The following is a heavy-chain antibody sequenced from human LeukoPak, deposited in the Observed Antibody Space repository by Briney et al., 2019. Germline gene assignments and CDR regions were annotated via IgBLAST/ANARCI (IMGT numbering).Heavy chain of an antibody. J-gene: IGHJ4*02. D-gene: IGHD2-21*02. CDR1: GFTFSGST. CDR2: IRSKANSYAT. CDR3: TRCGGDCSITPFDY. V-gene: IGHV3-73*01. Sequence: SGGSLRLSCAASGFTFSGSTIHWVRQASGKGLEWVGRIRSKANSYATAYAASVKGRFTISRDDSKNTAYLQMNSLKTEDTAVYYCTRCGGDCSITPFDYWGQGTLVTVSS.